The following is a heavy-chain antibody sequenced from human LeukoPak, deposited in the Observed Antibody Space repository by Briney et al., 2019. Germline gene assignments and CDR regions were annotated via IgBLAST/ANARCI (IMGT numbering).Heavy chain of an antibody. D-gene: IGHD2-21*02. CDR1: DYTFNTYG. Sequence: GASVKVSCKASDYTFNTYGISWVRQAPGQRPEWMGWIKTDNGNTKYSQNFQGRATMTTDTSTSTAHMELSSLRSDDTAVYYCARKGCTGDCYRFDPWGQGTLVTVSS. J-gene: IGHJ5*02. CDR2: IKTDNGNT. CDR3: ARKGCTGDCYRFDP. V-gene: IGHV1-18*01.